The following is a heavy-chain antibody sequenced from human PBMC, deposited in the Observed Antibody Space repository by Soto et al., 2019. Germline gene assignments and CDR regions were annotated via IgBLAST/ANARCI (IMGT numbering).Heavy chain of an antibody. J-gene: IGHJ5*01. CDR2: IYYSGGA. CDR3: GRVVEGATRHTDFDS. D-gene: IGHD2-15*01. V-gene: IGHV4-39*01. Sequence: SETLSLTCAVSGVSIHNSHSFWGWIRQPPGKGLEFIGSIYYSGGANYNPSLKSRVTISLDTSKNQFSLTVNSVTAADTAIYYCGRVVEGATRHTDFDSWGQGTLVTVSS. CDR1: GVSIHNSHSF.